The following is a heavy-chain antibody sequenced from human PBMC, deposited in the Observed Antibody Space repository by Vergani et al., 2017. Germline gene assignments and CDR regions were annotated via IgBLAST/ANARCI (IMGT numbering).Heavy chain of an antibody. J-gene: IGHJ4*02. D-gene: IGHD6-13*01. CDR2: ISYDGSNK. Sequence: QVQLVESGGGVVQPGRSLRLSCAASGFTFSSYAMHRVLQAPGQGLEWVAVISYDGSNKYYADSVKGRFTISRDNSKNTLYLQMNSLRAEDTAVYYCARDPDPNAGERSSSWTNDYWGQGTLVTVSS. CDR3: ARDPDPNAGERSSSWTNDY. V-gene: IGHV3-30*04. CDR1: GFTFSSYA.